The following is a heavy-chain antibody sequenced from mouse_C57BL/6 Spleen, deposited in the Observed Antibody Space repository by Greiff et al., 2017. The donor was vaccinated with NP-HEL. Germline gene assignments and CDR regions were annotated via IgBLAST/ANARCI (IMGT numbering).Heavy chain of an antibody. V-gene: IGHV3-1*01. D-gene: IGHD2-4*01. Sequence: EVQLQESGPGMVKPSQSLSLTCTVTGYSITSGYDWHWIRHFPGNKLEWMGYISYSGSTNYNPSLKSRISITHDTSKNHFFLKLNSVTTEDTATYYCARVGGDYDDYAMDYWGQGTSVTVSS. CDR2: ISYSGST. J-gene: IGHJ4*01. CDR3: ARVGGDYDDYAMDY. CDR1: GYSITSGYD.